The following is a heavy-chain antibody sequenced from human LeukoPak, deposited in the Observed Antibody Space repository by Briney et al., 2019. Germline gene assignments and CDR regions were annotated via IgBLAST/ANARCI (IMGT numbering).Heavy chain of an antibody. CDR1: GFTFSTSA. CDR2: ISESGGST. CDR3: AMEKYCTPNDCLHGRFYFNY. D-gene: IGHD2-8*01. Sequence: GGSLRLSCVVSGFTFSTSAMSRVRQAPGKGLEWVSGISESGGSTYYADSVKGRFTSSRDNSKNTLYLQVNTLGAEDTAVYFCAMEKYCTPNDCLHGRFYFNYWGQGTLVIVSS. V-gene: IGHV3-23*01. J-gene: IGHJ4*02.